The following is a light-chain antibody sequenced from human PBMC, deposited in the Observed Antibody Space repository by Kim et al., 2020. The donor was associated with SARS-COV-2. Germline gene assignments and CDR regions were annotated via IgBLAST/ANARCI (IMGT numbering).Light chain of an antibody. CDR3: QQRSNWPPT. CDR1: QSVSTY. J-gene: IGKJ4*01. Sequence: FSSGERSTLSCRASQSVSTYLAWYQHKPGQPPRLLIHDASNRASGVPPRFSGGGSGTDFTLTITNLEPEDFAIYYCQQRSNWPPTFGGGTKVDIK. CDR2: DAS. V-gene: IGKV3-11*01.